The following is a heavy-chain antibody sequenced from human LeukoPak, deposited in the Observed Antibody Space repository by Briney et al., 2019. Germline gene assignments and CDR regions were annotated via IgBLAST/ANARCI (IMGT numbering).Heavy chain of an antibody. CDR2: IYCSGST. D-gene: IGHD5-18*01. V-gene: IGHV4-59*12. J-gene: IGHJ6*03. CDR1: GGSISSYY. Sequence: SETLSLTCTVSGGSISSYYWSWIRQPPGKGLEWIGYIYCSGSTNYNPSLKSRVTISVDTSKNQFSLKLSSVTAADTAVYYCARRFGYSYGYYYYYYMDVWGKGTTVTVSS. CDR3: ARRFGYSYGYYYYYYMDV.